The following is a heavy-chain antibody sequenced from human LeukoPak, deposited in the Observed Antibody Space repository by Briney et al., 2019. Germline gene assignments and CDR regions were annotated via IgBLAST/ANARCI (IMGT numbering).Heavy chain of an antibody. V-gene: IGHV1-8*01. CDR1: GYTFTSYD. J-gene: IGHJ4*02. CDR2: MNPNSGNT. D-gene: IGHD1-26*01. Sequence: ASVKVSCKASGYTFTSYDINWVRQATGQGLEWMGWMNPNSGNTGYAQKFQGRVTMTRDTSTSTVYMELNGLRSEDTAVYYCARKLHSGSYSSPIDYWGQGTLVTVSS. CDR3: ARKLHSGSYSSPIDY.